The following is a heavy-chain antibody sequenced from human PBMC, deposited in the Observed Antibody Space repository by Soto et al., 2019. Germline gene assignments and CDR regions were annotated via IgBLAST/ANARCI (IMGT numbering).Heavy chain of an antibody. J-gene: IGHJ6*02. Sequence: GGSLRLSCAASGFTFSSYWMHWVRQAPGKGLVWVSRINSDGSSTSYADSVKGRFTISRDNAKNTLYLQMNSLRAEDTAVYYCARVSSSWYNYYYGMDVWGQGTTVTVSS. CDR2: INSDGSST. D-gene: IGHD6-13*01. CDR3: ARVSSSWYNYYYGMDV. CDR1: GFTFSSYW. V-gene: IGHV3-74*01.